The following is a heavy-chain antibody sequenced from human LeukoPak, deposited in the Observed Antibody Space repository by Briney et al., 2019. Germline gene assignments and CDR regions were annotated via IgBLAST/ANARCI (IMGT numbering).Heavy chain of an antibody. CDR2: INHSGST. V-gene: IGHV4-34*01. CDR1: GGSFSGYY. D-gene: IGHD3-22*01. Sequence: PSETLSLTCAVYGGSFSGYYWSWIRQPPGKGLEWIGEINHSGSTNYNPSLKSRVTISVDTSKNQFSLKLSSVTAADTAVYYCARGRTERDSSGYYYYYYYYMDVWGKGTTVTVSS. CDR3: ARGRTERDSSGYYYYYYYYMDV. J-gene: IGHJ6*03.